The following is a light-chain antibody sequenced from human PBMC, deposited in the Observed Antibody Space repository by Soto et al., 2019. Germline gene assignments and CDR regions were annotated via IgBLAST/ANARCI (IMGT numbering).Light chain of an antibody. V-gene: IGLV1-40*01. J-gene: IGLJ3*02. CDR3: QSYDSSLSRRWV. CDR2: G. Sequence: QPVLTQTPSVSGAPGQRVTISCTGSSSDIGAGYDVHWYQQLPGTAPKLLVAGNRPSGVPDRFSVSKSGASASLAITGLQAEDEADYYCQSYDSSLSRRWVFGGGTKVTVL. CDR1: SSDIGAGYD.